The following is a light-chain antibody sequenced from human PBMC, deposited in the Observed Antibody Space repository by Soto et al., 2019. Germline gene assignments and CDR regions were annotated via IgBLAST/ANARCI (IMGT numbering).Light chain of an antibody. CDR2: GTS. V-gene: IGKV3-20*01. CDR3: QQYDESFRT. J-gene: IGKJ1*01. CDR1: QSVNSNY. Sequence: EIVLTQSPGTLSLSPGERATLSCRASQSVNSNYLAWYQQKPGQSPRVLMYGTSNRATGIPDRFSGSGSGTDLTLTIIRLEPEDFVVYYCQQYDESFRTFGQGTKVEIK.